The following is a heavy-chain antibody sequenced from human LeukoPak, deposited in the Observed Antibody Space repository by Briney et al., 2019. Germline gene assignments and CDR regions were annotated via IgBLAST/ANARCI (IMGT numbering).Heavy chain of an antibody. D-gene: IGHD3-16*02. CDR3: ARYRGNFDY. Sequence: LSLTCAVYGGSFSGYYMSWIRQAPGKGLEWVSYISSSGSTIYYADSVKGRFTISRDNAKNSLYLQMNSLRAEDTAVYYCARYRGNFDYWGQGTLVTVSS. CDR1: GGSFSGYY. V-gene: IGHV3-11*01. J-gene: IGHJ4*02. CDR2: ISSSGSTI.